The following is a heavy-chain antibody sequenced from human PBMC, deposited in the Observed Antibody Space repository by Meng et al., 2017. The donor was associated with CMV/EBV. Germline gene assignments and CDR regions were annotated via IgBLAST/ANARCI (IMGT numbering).Heavy chain of an antibody. Sequence: GSLRPSCTVPGGSISSYYWSWIRQPPGKGLEWIGYIYYSGSTNYNPSLKSRVTISVDTSKNQFSLKLSSVTAADTAVYYCARGKRYSSSWYPSFDYWGQGTRVTVSS. D-gene: IGHD6-13*01. J-gene: IGHJ4*02. CDR1: GGSISSYY. CDR3: ARGKRYSSSWYPSFDY. V-gene: IGHV4-59*01. CDR2: IYYSGST.